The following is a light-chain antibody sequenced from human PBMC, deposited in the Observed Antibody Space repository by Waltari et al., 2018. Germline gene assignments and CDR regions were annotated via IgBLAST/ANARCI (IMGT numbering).Light chain of an antibody. J-gene: IGKJ3*01. CDR2: ATS. V-gene: IGKV1-16*02. CDR1: QAIRNY. CDR3: QQYDTHPFT. Sequence: DIQMTQSPSSLSASVGDRVTITCRASQAIRNYLAWFQHKPRQAPKTLIYATSNLQSGVPGKFSGSGSGTDFTLTIISLQPEDSATYYCQQYDTHPFTFGPGTKVEIK.